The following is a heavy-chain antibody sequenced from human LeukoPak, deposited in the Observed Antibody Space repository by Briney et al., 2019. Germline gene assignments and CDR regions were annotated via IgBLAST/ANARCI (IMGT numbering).Heavy chain of an antibody. D-gene: IGHD6-19*01. CDR3: AKDFRRQQWLVLDY. CDR2: ISWNSGSI. CDR1: GFAFDNYA. V-gene: IGHV3-9*01. J-gene: IGHJ4*02. Sequence: GGSLRLSCAASGFAFDNYAMHWVRQAPGKGLEWVSGISWNSGSIGYADSVKGRFTLSRDNAKNSLYLQMNSLRIEDTALYYCAKDFRRQQWLVLDYWGQGSLVTVSS.